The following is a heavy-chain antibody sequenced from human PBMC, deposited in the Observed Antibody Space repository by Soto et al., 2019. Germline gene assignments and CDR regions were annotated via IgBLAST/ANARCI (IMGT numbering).Heavy chain of an antibody. V-gene: IGHV3-23*01. J-gene: IGHJ6*03. Sequence: EVQMLESGGGLVQPGGSLRLSCAASGFTFSSSAMNWVRQAPGKGLELVSSISNSGGTTSYADSVKGRFTISRDNSKNTLYLQMNSLRAEDTAVYYCAKGSRGAYYYCMDVWGKGTTVTVSS. CDR1: GFTFSSSA. CDR2: ISNSGGTT. CDR3: AKGSRGAYYYCMDV.